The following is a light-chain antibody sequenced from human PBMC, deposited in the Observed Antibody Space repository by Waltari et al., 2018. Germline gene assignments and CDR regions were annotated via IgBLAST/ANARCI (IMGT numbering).Light chain of an antibody. Sequence: GRSSENIDNSLNWYQQKPGNPPKLLIHAASTLQSGVPSRFSGSSSGTHFTLTIGSLQPEDFAFYFCQQSYTPPLTFGGGTKVEIK. J-gene: IGKJ4*01. CDR3: QQSYTPPLT. V-gene: IGKV1-39*01. CDR1: ENIDNS. CDR2: AAS.